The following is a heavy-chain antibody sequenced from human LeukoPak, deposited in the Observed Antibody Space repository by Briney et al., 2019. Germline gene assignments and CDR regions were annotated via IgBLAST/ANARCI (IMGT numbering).Heavy chain of an antibody. D-gene: IGHD3-22*01. Sequence: SETLSLTCAVYGRSFSGYYWSWIRQPPGKGLEWIGEINHSGSTNYNPSLKSRVTISVDTSKNQFSLKLSSVTAADTAVYYCARGSYDSSGYWQRGQYYYYYYMDVWGKGTTVTVSS. CDR3: ARGSYDSSGYWQRGQYYYYYYMDV. J-gene: IGHJ6*03. V-gene: IGHV4-34*01. CDR2: INHSGST. CDR1: GRSFSGYY.